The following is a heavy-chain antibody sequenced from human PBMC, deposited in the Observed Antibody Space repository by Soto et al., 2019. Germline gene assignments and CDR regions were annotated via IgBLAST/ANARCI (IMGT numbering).Heavy chain of an antibody. CDR3: AIDPSAYDLPAY. Sequence: QVQLVQSGAEVKKPGSSVKVSCKASGGTFSSYTISWVRQAPGQGLEWMGRIIPILGIANYAQKFQGRVTMTADKSTSTAYMELSSLRSEDTAVYYCAIDPSAYDLPAYWGQGTLVTVSS. CDR1: GGTFSSYT. D-gene: IGHD5-12*01. V-gene: IGHV1-69*08. J-gene: IGHJ4*02. CDR2: IIPILGIA.